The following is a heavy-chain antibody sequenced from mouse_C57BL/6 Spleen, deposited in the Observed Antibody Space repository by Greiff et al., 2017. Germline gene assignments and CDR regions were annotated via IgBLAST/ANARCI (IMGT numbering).Heavy chain of an antibody. Sequence: VQLQQPGAELVMPGASVKLSCKASGYTFTSYWMHWMKQRPGQGLEWIGEIDPSDSYTNYNQKFKGKSTLTVDKSSSTAYMQLSSLTSEDSAVYYCARRDYSNLYAMDYWGQGTSVTVSS. CDR1: GYTFTSYW. V-gene: IGHV1-69*01. D-gene: IGHD2-5*01. CDR3: ARRDYSNLYAMDY. CDR2: IDPSDSYT. J-gene: IGHJ4*01.